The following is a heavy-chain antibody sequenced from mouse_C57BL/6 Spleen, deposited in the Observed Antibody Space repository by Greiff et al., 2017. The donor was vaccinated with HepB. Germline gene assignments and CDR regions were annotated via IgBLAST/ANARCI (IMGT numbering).Heavy chain of an antibody. CDR2: IDPENGDT. V-gene: IGHV14-4*01. D-gene: IGHD4-1*01. CDR3: IWAWFAY. J-gene: IGHJ3*01. CDR1: GFNIKDDY. Sequence: VQLQQSGAELVRPGASVKLSCTASGFNIKDDYMHWVKQRPEQGLEWIGWIDPENGDTEYASKFQGKATITADTSSNPAYLQLSSLTSEDTAVYYCIWAWFAYWGQGTLVTVSA.